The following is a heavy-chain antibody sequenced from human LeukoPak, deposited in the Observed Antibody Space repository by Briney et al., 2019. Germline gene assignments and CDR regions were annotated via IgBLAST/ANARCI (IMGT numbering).Heavy chain of an antibody. Sequence: GGSLRLSCAASGFTFSSYAMSWVRQAPGKGLEWVSAISGSGGSTYYADSVKGRFTISRDNSKNTLYLQMNSLRAEDTAVYYCAKDTQRRFLEWLSGDYWGQGTLVTASS. V-gene: IGHV3-23*01. CDR3: AKDTQRRFLEWLSGDY. J-gene: IGHJ4*02. CDR1: GFTFSSYA. D-gene: IGHD3-3*01. CDR2: ISGSGGST.